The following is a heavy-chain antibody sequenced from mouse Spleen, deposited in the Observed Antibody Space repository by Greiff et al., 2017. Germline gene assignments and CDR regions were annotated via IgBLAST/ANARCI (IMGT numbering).Heavy chain of an antibody. CDR1: GFTFSSYA. J-gene: IGHJ1*01. V-gene: IGHV5-9*04. CDR3: ARETGTGYFDV. Sequence: EVQGVESGGGLVKLGGSLKLSCAASGFTFSSYAMSWVRQTPEKRLEWVATISCGGGNTYYPDSVKGRFTISRDNAKNTLYLQMSSLKSEDTAMYYCARETGTGYFDVWGAGTTVTVSS. D-gene: IGHD4-1*01. CDR2: ISCGGGNT.